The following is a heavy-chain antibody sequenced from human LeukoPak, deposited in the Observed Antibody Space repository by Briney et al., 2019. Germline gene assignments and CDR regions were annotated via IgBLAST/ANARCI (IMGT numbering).Heavy chain of an antibody. V-gene: IGHV3-30*02. CDR2: IRYDGSNK. CDR3: AKGGAYEAHYYYYYLDV. J-gene: IGHJ6*03. D-gene: IGHD5-12*01. CDR1: GFTFSSYG. Sequence: GGSLRLSCAASGFTFSSYGMYWVRQAPGKGLEWVAFIRYDGSNKYYADSVKGRFTVSRDNSKNTLYLQMKSLRAEDTAVYYCAKGGAYEAHYYYYYLDVWGKGTTVTISS.